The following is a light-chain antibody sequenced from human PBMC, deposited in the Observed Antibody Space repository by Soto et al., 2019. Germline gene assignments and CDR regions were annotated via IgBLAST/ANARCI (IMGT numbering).Light chain of an antibody. CDR3: QQYDYSRT. CDR1: QSIAAS. J-gene: IGKJ1*01. Sequence: DVQMTQSPSTLSASVGDSVTITCRASQSIAASLAWYQLKPGEAPKLLIYDVSNLESGVPSRFSGSGSGTEFSLTIRSLPPDDFATYYCQQYDYSRTFGQGTKVEIK. CDR2: DVS. V-gene: IGKV1-5*01.